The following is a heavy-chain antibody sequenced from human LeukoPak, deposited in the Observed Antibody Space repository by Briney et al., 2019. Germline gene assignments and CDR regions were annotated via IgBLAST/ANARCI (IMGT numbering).Heavy chain of an antibody. Sequence: GGSLRLSCAASGFTLSDYYMSWIRQAPGKGLEWVSCISSSSSYTNYADSVKGRFTISRDNAKNSLYLQMNSLRAEDTAVYYCARAPHYSNYGPYFYGMDVWGQGTTVTVSS. D-gene: IGHD4-11*01. CDR2: ISSSSSYT. J-gene: IGHJ6*02. CDR1: GFTLSDYY. V-gene: IGHV3-11*06. CDR3: ARAPHYSNYGPYFYGMDV.